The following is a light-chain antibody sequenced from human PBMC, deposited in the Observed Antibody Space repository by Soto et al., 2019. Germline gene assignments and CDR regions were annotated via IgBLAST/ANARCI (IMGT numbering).Light chain of an antibody. V-gene: IGKV1-39*01. CDR3: QQSYGTPPFT. Sequence: DIQLTQSPSPLSASVGDRVYITCRTSQDISSYLNWYQAKPGKAPKLLVYEASTLESGVPSRFSGSRSGTDFNLTINSLQPEDSATYYCQQSYGTPPFTFGPGTRVDI. CDR1: QDISSY. CDR2: EAS. J-gene: IGKJ3*01.